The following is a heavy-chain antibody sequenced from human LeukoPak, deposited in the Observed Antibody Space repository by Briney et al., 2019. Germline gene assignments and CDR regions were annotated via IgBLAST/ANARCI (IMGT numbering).Heavy chain of an antibody. V-gene: IGHV1-69*05. CDR2: IIPIFGTA. J-gene: IGHJ4*02. CDR3: ARDAGGDCSGGSCTDYFDY. CDR1: EGTFSSYA. Sequence: SVKVSCKASEGTFSSYAINWVRQAPGQGLEWMGRIIPIFGTANYAQKFQGRVTITTDESTSTAYMELSSLRSEDTAVYYCARDAGGDCSGGSCTDYFDYWGQGTLVTVSS. D-gene: IGHD2-15*01.